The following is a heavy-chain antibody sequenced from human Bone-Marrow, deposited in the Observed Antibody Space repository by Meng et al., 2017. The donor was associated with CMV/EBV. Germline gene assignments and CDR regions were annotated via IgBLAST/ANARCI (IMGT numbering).Heavy chain of an antibody. D-gene: IGHD3-22*01. J-gene: IGHJ5*02. CDR3: ARSYYDSIGFDP. CDR2: ISSSGSTI. V-gene: IGHV3-11*04. Sequence: CAASGFTFSDYSMSWIRQAPGKGLEWVSYISSSGSTIYYAHSVKCRFPISRDNAKNSLYLQMNSLRAEDTAVYYCARSYYDSIGFDPWGQGTLVTVSS. CDR1: GFTFSDYS.